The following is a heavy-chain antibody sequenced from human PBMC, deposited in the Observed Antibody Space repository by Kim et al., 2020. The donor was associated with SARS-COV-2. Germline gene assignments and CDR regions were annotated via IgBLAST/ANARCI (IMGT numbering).Heavy chain of an antibody. V-gene: IGHV3-30*04. CDR2: ISYDGSNK. J-gene: IGHJ6*02. D-gene: IGHD2-2*01. CDR3: ARPVVPAARYYYGMDV. CDR1: GFTFSSYA. Sequence: GGSLRLSCAASGFTFSSYAMHWVRQAPGKGLEWVAVISYDGSNKYYADSVKGRFTISRDNSKNTLYLKMNSLRAEDTAVYYCARPVVPAARYYYGMDVWGQETTVTVSS.